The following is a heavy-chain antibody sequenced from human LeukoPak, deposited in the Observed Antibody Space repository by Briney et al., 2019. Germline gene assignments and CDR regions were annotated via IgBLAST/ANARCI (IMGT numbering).Heavy chain of an antibody. D-gene: IGHD3-3*01. CDR1: GGYINTSNYY. Sequence: SETLSLTCTVSGGYINTSNYYWPWIRQPPERGRQRLGNIFYSGSTYNNPSLKSRVILSLFASMNQFSLKVNSVTVADTAVDYCARRHYDFWSGYFGGWFDPWGQGTLVTVSS. V-gene: IGHV4-39*01. J-gene: IGHJ5*02. CDR3: ARRHYDFWSGYFGGWFDP. CDR2: IFYSGST.